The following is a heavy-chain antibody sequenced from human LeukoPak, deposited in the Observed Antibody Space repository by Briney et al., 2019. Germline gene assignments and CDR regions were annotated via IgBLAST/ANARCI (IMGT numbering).Heavy chain of an antibody. CDR1: GGSITSDY. J-gene: IGHJ5*02. CDR2: IFTSGSS. D-gene: IGHD4/OR15-4a*01. CDR3: SRGGANDL. Sequence: SETLSLTCTVSGGSITSDYWSWIRQPAGKGLEWIGRIFTSGSSTYNPSLKSRVTMSLDTSKNKFYLELSSVTAADTAIYFCSRGGANDLWGQGTLVTVSS. V-gene: IGHV4-4*07.